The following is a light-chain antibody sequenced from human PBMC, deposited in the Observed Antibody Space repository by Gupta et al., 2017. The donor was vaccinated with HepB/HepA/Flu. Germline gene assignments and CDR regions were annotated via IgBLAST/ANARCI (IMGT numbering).Light chain of an antibody. V-gene: IGKV1-17*01. J-gene: IGKJ5*01. CDR1: QGIRDD. CDR3: PQQNSSPLT. Sequence: DIQMTQSPYSLSASVGDRVTITCRASQGIRDDLSWYQQKPGRAPKRLIYSASSLQNGVPSRFSGSGSGTEFTLTISSLQPEDSAIYYCPQQNSSPLTFGQGTRLEI. CDR2: SAS.